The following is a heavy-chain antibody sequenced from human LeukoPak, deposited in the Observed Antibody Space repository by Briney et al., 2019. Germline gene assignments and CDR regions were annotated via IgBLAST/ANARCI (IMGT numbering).Heavy chain of an antibody. CDR1: GGSISSYY. V-gene: IGHV4-4*09. D-gene: IGHD3-3*01. Sequence: SETLSLTCTVSGGSISSYYWSWIRQPPGKGLEWIGYIYTSGSTNYNPSLKSRVTISVDTSKNQFSLKLSSVTAADTAVYYCARTITIFGVGCFDYWGQGTLVTVSS. J-gene: IGHJ4*02. CDR3: ARTITIFGVGCFDY. CDR2: IYTSGST.